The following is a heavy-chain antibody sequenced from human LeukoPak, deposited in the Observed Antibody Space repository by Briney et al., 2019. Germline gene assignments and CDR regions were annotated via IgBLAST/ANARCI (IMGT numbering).Heavy chain of an antibody. D-gene: IGHD3-10*01. Sequence: ASVNVSCKASGYTFTNYGMNWVRQAPGQGLEWMGWINTNTGNPTYAQGFTGRFVFSLDTSVSTAYLQISSLKAEDTAVYYCARDRPYYYGSGSRALDYWGQGTLVTVSS. V-gene: IGHV7-4-1*02. CDR1: GYTFTNYG. CDR3: ARDRPYYYGSGSRALDY. CDR2: INTNTGNP. J-gene: IGHJ4*02.